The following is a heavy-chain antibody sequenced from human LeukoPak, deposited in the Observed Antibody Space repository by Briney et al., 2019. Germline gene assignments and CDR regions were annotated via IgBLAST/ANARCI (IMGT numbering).Heavy chain of an antibody. J-gene: IGHJ4*02. CDR2: IYQSGST. D-gene: IGHD5-18*01. Sequence: SETLSLTCAVSGDSISSSNWCSGGRQPPGRGQGWRGVIYQSGSTNYTPSLKSRVTISVDKSKNKFSLKLSSVTAADTAVYYCARAPPVGHSYGHGAGYWGQGTLVTVYS. CDR3: ARAPPVGHSYGHGAGY. V-gene: IGHV4-4*02. CDR1: GDSISSSNW.